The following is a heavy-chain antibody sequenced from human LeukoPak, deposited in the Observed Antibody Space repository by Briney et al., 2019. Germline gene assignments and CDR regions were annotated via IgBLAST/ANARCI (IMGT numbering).Heavy chain of an antibody. Sequence: ASVKVSCKASGYTFTTYGFSWVRQAPGQGPEWLGWISAYDDRTNYAQNLQGRLTLTTDTSTTTAYMELRSLTSDDTAVYYCARDPSNTVGRNIYFDYWGQGTLVTVSS. D-gene: IGHD1-14*01. CDR2: ISAYDDRT. J-gene: IGHJ4*02. V-gene: IGHV1-18*01. CDR3: ARDPSNTVGRNIYFDY. CDR1: GYTFTTYG.